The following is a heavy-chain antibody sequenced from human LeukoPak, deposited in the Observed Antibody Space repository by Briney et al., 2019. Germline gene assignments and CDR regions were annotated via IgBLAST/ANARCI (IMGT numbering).Heavy chain of an antibody. D-gene: IGHD3-22*01. CDR2: ISYDGSNK. J-gene: IGHJ4*02. V-gene: IGHV3-30*03. CDR3: ASGSHYYDSSGYYQD. Sequence: GGSLRLSCAASGFTFSSYGMHWVRQAPGKGLEWVAVISYDGSNKYYADSVKGRFTISRDNSKNTLYLQMNSLRAEDTAVYYCASGSHYYDSSGYYQDWGQGTLVTVSS. CDR1: GFTFSSYG.